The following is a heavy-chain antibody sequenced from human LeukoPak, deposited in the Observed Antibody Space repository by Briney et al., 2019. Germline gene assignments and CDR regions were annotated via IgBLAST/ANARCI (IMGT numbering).Heavy chain of an antibody. CDR1: GYTFTSYD. CDR3: ARDLHGSGSYYY. Sequence: ASVKVSCKASGYTFTSYDINWVRQAPGQGLEWMGWISAYNGNTNYAQKLQGRVTMTTDTSTSTAYMELRSLRSDDTAVYYCARDLHGSGSYYYWGQGTLVTVSS. D-gene: IGHD3-10*01. V-gene: IGHV1-18*01. J-gene: IGHJ4*02. CDR2: ISAYNGNT.